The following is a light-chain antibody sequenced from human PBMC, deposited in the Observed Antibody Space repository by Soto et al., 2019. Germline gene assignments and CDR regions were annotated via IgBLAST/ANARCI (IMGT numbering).Light chain of an antibody. V-gene: IGKV3-11*01. CDR2: DVS. Sequence: EVLLTQSPATLSLSPGERATLSCRASKSVRSFLAWYQQKPGQAPRLLIYDVSNRATGIPARFSGSGSGTDFTLTISSLEPEDFAVYYCQQRSDPPSFTFGGGTKVEIK. CDR3: QQRSDPPSFT. CDR1: KSVRSF. J-gene: IGKJ4*01.